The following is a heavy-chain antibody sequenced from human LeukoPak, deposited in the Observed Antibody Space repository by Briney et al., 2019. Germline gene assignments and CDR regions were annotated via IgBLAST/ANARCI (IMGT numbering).Heavy chain of an antibody. CDR3: ARATIAAAGTVAFDY. J-gene: IGHJ4*02. D-gene: IGHD6-13*01. CDR2: IIPIFGTA. Sequence: ASVKVSCKASGGTFSSYAISWVRQAPGQGLEWMGGIIPIFGTANYARKFQGRVTITADESTSTAYMELSSLRSEDTAVYYCARATIAAAGTVAFDYWGQGTLVTVSS. V-gene: IGHV1-69*01. CDR1: GGTFSSYA.